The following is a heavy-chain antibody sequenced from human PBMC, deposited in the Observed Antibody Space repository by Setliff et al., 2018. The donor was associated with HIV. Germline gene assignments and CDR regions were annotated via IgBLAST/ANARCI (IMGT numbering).Heavy chain of an antibody. D-gene: IGHD3-22*01. V-gene: IGHV4-61*09. J-gene: IGHJ4*02. CDR2: IYTSGST. CDR3: ARGGGYDRSGYYPFDY. CDR1: GGSISSGSYF. Sequence: PSETLSLTCTVSGGSISSGSYFWSWIRQPAGKGLEWIGHIYTSGSTNYNPSLKSRVTTSVDTSKNHFSLRLSSVTAADTAVYYCARGGGYDRSGYYPFDYWGQGTPVTVSS.